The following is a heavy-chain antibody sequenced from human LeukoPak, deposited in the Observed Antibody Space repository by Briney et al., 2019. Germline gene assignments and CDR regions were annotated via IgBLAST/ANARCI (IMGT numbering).Heavy chain of an antibody. Sequence: SETLSLTCAVSGDSISSGYYWGWVRQAPGKGLEWIGSIYHTGSTDYNPSLKSRLTISVDMSKNQFSLNLRSVTAADTAVYYCARDKCDYVWGTYRWWGQGMLVTVSS. V-gene: IGHV4-38-2*01. J-gene: IGHJ4*02. CDR2: IYHTGST. CDR1: GDSISSGYY. D-gene: IGHD3-16*02. CDR3: ARDKCDYVWGTYRW.